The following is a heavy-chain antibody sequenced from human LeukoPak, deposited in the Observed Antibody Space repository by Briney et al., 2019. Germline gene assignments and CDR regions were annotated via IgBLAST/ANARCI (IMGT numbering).Heavy chain of an antibody. CDR1: AASITSSSYY. J-gene: IGHJ6*02. CDR3: ARQRWELLLGYGMDV. CDR2: IYYSGST. Sequence: SESLSLTCTVAAASITSSSYYWGWLRQPPGKGLALVWSIYYSGSTNYNPSLKSRVTISVDPSKNQFSLKLSSVTAADTAVYCCARQRWELLLGYGMDVWGQGTTVTVSS. D-gene: IGHD1-26*01. V-gene: IGHV4-39*01.